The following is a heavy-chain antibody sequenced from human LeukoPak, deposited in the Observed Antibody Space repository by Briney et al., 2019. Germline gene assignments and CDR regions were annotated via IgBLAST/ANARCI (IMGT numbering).Heavy chain of an antibody. D-gene: IGHD5-18*01. CDR2: ISYDGSNK. CDR1: GFTFSSYA. V-gene: IGHV3-30-3*01. J-gene: IGHJ2*01. Sequence: GRSLRLSCAASGFTFSSYAMHWVRQAPGKGLEWVAVISYDGSNKYYADSVKGRFTISRDNSKNTLYLQMNSLRAEDTAVYYCARDRTAMPYWYFDLWGRGTLVTVSS. CDR3: ARDRTAMPYWYFDL.